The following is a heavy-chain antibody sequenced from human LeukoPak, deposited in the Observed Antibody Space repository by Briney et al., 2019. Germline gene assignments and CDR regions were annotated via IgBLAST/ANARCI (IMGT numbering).Heavy chain of an antibody. Sequence: GGSLRLSCAASGFTFNSYAMTWVRQAPGKGLEWVSAITGSGGSTYYADSVKGRFTISRDNSKNTLYLHMNSLRADDTAVYYCAKGYNWNPDYWGQGTLVTVSS. CDR1: GFTFNSYA. D-gene: IGHD1-20*01. CDR2: ITGSGGST. V-gene: IGHV3-23*01. J-gene: IGHJ4*02. CDR3: AKGYNWNPDY.